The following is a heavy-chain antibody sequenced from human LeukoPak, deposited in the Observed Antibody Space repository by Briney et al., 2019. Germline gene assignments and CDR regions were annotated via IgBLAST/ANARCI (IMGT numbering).Heavy chain of an antibody. CDR2: IYYSGST. Sequence: SETLSLTCTASGGSISSYYWSWIRQPPGKGLEWIGYIYYSGSTNYNPSLKSRVTISVDTSKNQFSLKLSSVTAADTAVYYCARGGTSFTRKGGWFDPWGQGTLVTVSS. D-gene: IGHD2-2*01. J-gene: IGHJ5*02. V-gene: IGHV4-59*01. CDR1: GGSISSYY. CDR3: ARGGTSFTRKGGWFDP.